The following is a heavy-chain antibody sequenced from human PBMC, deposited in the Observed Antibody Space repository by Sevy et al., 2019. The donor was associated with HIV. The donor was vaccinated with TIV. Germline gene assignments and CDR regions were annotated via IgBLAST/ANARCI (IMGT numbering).Heavy chain of an antibody. J-gene: IGHJ3*02. V-gene: IGHV4-39*01. D-gene: IGHD3-3*01. CDR2: IYYSGST. Sequence: SETLSLTCTVSGGSIISSSYYWGWIRQPPGKGLEWIGSIYYSGSTYYNPSLKSRVTISVDTSKNQFSLKLSSVTAADTAVYYCARPGITIFGVVMASAFDIWGQGTMVTVSS. CDR1: GGSIISSSYY. CDR3: ARPGITIFGVVMASAFDI.